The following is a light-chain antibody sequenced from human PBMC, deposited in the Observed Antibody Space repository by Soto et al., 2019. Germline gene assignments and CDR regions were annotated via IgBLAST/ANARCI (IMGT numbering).Light chain of an antibody. CDR1: QGISNY. J-gene: IGKJ1*01. CDR3: QQYNSYSWT. V-gene: IGKV1-9*01. Sequence: DIQFTQSPSFLSAFVGYRVTITCRASQGISNYLAWYQQKPGKAPKLLIYAASALQSGVPSRFRGSGSGTEFTLTISSLQPDDFATYYCQQYNSYSWTFGQGTKVDIK. CDR2: AAS.